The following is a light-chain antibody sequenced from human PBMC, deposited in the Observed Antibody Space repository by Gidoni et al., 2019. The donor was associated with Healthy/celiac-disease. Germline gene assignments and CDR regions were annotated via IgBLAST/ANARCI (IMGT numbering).Light chain of an antibody. CDR1: SSNIGSNY. Sequence: QYVLTQPPTAYGTPGQRVTISCSGSSSNIGSNYVYWYQQLPGTAPKLLIYRNNQRPSVVPDRFSGSKSGTSASLAISGLRSEDEADYYCAALDDSLSGVVFGGGTKLTVL. J-gene: IGLJ2*01. CDR3: AALDDSLSGVV. CDR2: RNN. V-gene: IGLV1-47*01.